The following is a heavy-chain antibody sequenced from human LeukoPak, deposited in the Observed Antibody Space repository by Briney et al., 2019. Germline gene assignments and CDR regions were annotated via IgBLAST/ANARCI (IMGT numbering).Heavy chain of an antibody. CDR2: ISGSGGST. CDR1: GFTFSSYA. CDR3: AKDWGVIVVVPAATNWFDP. Sequence: PGGSLRLSCAASGFTFSSYAMSWVRQAPGKGLEWVSAISGSGGSTYYADSVKGRFTISRDNSKNTLYLQMNSLRAEDTAVYYCAKDWGVIVVVPAATNWFDPWGQGTLVTVSS. D-gene: IGHD2-2*01. J-gene: IGHJ5*02. V-gene: IGHV3-23*01.